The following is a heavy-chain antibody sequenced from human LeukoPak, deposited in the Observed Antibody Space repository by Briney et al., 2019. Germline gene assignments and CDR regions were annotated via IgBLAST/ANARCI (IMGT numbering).Heavy chain of an antibody. D-gene: IGHD2-2*02. CDR1: GFTFSSAW. CDR2: IKSKTDGGTT. Sequence: GGSLRLSCAASGFTFSSAWMSWVRQAPGKGLEWVARIKSKTDGGTTDYAAPVKGRFTISRDDSKNTLYLQMNSLKTEDTAVYYCTASSTSCYICWGQGTLVTVSS. J-gene: IGHJ4*02. CDR3: TASSTSCYIC. V-gene: IGHV3-15*01.